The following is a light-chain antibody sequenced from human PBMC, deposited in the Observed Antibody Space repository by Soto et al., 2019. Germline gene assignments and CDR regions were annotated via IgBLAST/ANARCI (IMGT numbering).Light chain of an antibody. CDR2: KAS. CDR3: QQYSTSPYT. V-gene: IGKV1-5*03. Sequence: DLQMTQSPSTLSASVGDRVTITCRASQNINGWLAWYQQKPGKAPKLLIKKASTLQTGVPSRFSGSGSGTDFTLTISSLQPGDFATYFCQQYSTSPYTFGQGTKVDIK. CDR1: QNINGW. J-gene: IGKJ2*01.